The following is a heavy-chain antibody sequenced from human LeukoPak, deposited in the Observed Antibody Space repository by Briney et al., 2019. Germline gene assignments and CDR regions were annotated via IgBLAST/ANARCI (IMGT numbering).Heavy chain of an antibody. CDR3: ARQYCSSTSCYYSGASDAFDI. V-gene: IGHV5-51*01. Sequence: GESLKISCKGSGYSFTSYWIGWVRQMPGKGLEWMGIIYPSDSDTRYSPSLQGQVTISADKSISTAYLQWSSLKASDTAMYYCARQYCSSTSCYYSGASDAFDIWGQGTMVTVSS. J-gene: IGHJ3*02. CDR2: IYPSDSDT. CDR1: GYSFTSYW. D-gene: IGHD2-2*01.